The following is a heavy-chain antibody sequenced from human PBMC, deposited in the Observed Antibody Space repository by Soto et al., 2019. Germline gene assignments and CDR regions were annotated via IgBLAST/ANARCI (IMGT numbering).Heavy chain of an antibody. CDR3: ARTPYYDFWSGYSFDY. CDR2: IDPNSGDT. D-gene: IGHD3-3*01. V-gene: IGHV1-2*04. Sequence: QVQLVQSGAAVKKPGASVKVSCKAAGYTFTAYYLHLVRQAPGHGLEWLGWIDPNSGDTKYAQNFEGWVTMTRDTSINTAYLDLSRLKNDDTAVYYCARTPYYDFWSGYSFDYWGQGTLVSVPS. CDR1: GYTFTAYY. J-gene: IGHJ4*02.